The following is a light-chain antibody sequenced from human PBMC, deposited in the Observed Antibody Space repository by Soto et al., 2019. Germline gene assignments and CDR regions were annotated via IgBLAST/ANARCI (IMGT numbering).Light chain of an antibody. CDR2: GAS. CDR1: QRVNMNY. V-gene: IGKV3-20*01. Sequence: EIVLTQSPGTLSLSPGGRATLSCRASQRVNMNYLAWYQHKPGQAPRLLIHGASSRATGIPDRFSGSVSGTDFTLTISRLEPEDFAVYYCQHYGNSPSLTFGGGTKVEIK. CDR3: QHYGNSPSLT. J-gene: IGKJ4*01.